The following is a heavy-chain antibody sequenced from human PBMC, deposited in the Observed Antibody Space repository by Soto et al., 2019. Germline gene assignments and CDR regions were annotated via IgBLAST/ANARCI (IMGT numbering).Heavy chain of an antibody. J-gene: IGHJ3*02. V-gene: IGHV3-21*01. CDR2: ISSSSIYI. CDR1: GFTFSNYN. Sequence: EVQLVESGGGTVWPGRGLRLYCAASGFTFSNYNMNWVRQAPGKGLEWVSSISSSSIYIYYGDSVEGRFTISRDNAKNSLYLQMNGLRAEDTAVYYCAREDGSGGYSFDIWGQGTMVTVSS. CDR3: AREDGSGGYSFDI. D-gene: IGHD3-22*01.